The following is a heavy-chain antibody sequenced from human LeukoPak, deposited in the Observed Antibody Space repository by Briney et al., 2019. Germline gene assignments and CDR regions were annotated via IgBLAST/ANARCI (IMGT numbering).Heavy chain of an antibody. Sequence: GESLKISFKGSGYRFTSYWISWVRQMPGKGLEWMGRIDPSDSYTNYSPSFQGHVTISADKSISTAYLQWSSLKASDTAMYYCARSSGSYPPRFDYWGQGTLVTVSS. CDR1: GYRFTSYW. CDR3: ARSSGSYPPRFDY. J-gene: IGHJ4*02. D-gene: IGHD3-10*01. V-gene: IGHV5-10-1*01. CDR2: IDPSDSYT.